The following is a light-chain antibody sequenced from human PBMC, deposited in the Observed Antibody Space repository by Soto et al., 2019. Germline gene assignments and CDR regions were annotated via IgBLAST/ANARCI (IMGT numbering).Light chain of an antibody. J-gene: IGKJ3*01. CDR2: GAS. V-gene: IGKV3-20*01. Sequence: EIVLTHSPGTLSLSPGERATLSCRASQSVSSSYLAWYQQKPGQAPRLLIYGASSSATGIPGRFSGSGSGTDFTLTISRLEPEDCAVYYCQQYGRSPFTFGPGTKVDIK. CDR1: QSVSSSY. CDR3: QQYGRSPFT.